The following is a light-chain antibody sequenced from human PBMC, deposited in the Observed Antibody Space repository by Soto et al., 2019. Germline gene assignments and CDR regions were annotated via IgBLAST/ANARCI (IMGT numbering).Light chain of an antibody. V-gene: IGKV3-15*01. J-gene: IGKJ5*01. Sequence: EIVMTQSPATLSVSPGERVTLSCRASQSVNNNLAWYQRKPGQAPRLLIYVASTRATGIPARFSGSGSGTEFTLTINSLQSEDFAVYYCQQYNKWPLTFGQGTRLEIK. CDR2: VAS. CDR1: QSVNNN. CDR3: QQYNKWPLT.